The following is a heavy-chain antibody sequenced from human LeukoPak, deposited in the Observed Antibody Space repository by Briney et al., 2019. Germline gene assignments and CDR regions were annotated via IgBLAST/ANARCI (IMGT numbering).Heavy chain of an antibody. CDR1: GFIFSKYG. J-gene: IGHJ4*02. CDR3: TRGGYYDGSGYYPFDY. Sequence: SGGSLRLSCVASGFIFSKYGMHWVRQAPGRGLEWVALIQYDESNKYYGDSIKGRFTLSRDNSKNTLYLQMNSLRPEDTAVYYCTRGGYYDGSGYYPFDYWGQGTLVTVSS. D-gene: IGHD3-22*01. CDR2: IQYDESNK. V-gene: IGHV3-30*02.